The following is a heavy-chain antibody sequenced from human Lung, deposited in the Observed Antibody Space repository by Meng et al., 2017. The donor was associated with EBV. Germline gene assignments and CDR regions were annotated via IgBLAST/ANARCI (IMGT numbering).Heavy chain of an antibody. J-gene: IGHJ4*02. V-gene: IGHV4-4*02. D-gene: IGHD3-22*01. Sequence: QPQEPGPALVKPWGPRSRTGAVAGGSISIGNWWSWGRQPPGKGLEWIGEIYHSGTTNYNPSLKSRVTILVDKSKTQFSLKLSSVTAADTAVYYCARVGYYYDRSGPYAAAFDNWGQGTLVTVSS. CDR1: GGSISIGNW. CDR3: ARVGYYYDRSGPYAAAFDN. CDR2: IYHSGTT.